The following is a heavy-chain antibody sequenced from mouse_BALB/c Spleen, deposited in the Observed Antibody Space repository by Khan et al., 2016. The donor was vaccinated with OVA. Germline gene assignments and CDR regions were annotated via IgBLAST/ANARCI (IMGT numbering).Heavy chain of an antibody. CDR2: ISPNNDGS. Sequence: VQLKQSGPELVKPGASVKMSCKASGYTFTSYVMHWVKQKPGQGLEWIGYISPNNDGSKYNEKFRGKATLTSDKSSSTSYMDLSSLTSEDPAVYYCLRALYYYGRAYEGFAYWGQGTLVTVSA. CDR1: GYTFTSYV. CDR3: LRALYYYGRAYEGFAY. J-gene: IGHJ3*01. V-gene: IGHV1S136*01. D-gene: IGHD1-1*01.